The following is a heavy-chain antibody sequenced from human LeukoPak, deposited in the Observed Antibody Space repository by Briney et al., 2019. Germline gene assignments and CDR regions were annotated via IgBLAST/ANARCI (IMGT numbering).Heavy chain of an antibody. CDR3: ARDGTGPHYYYGMDV. V-gene: IGHV1-2*02. D-gene: IGHD3-10*01. J-gene: IGHJ6*02. CDR2: MNPNSGGT. CDR1: GYTFTSYD. Sequence: ASVKVSCKASGYTFTSYDINWVRQATGQGLEWMGWMNPNSGGTNYAQKFQGRVTMTRDTSISTAYMELSRLRSDDTAVYYCARDGTGPHYYYGMDVWGQGTTVTVSS.